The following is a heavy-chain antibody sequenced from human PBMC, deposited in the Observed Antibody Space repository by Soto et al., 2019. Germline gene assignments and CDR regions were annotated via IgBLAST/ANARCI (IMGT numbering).Heavy chain of an antibody. J-gene: IGHJ5*02. V-gene: IGHV4-34*01. CDR1: GVAFSGYY. CDR3: ERGKDSSGYLESWFDP. Sequence: AAETLSLTGAVYGVAFSGYYWSWIGQPPGKALEWSGEINHSGRTNYNPSLKNLGTISVDTAKNSFSLKLSSVTAVDTAVYYLERGKDSSGYLESWFDPWGQGTLVTVSS. CDR2: INHSGRT. D-gene: IGHD3-22*01.